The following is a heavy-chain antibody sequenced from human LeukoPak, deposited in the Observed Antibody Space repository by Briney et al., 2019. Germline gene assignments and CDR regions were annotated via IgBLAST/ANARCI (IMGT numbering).Heavy chain of an antibody. Sequence: GGSLRLSCAASGLTFDDYGMSWVRQAPGKGLEWVAFIHYDGSNNYYADSVKGRFTISRDNSKNTLYLQMNTLRADDTAVYYCAKDHGSSDWYYFDYWGQGTLVTVSP. J-gene: IGHJ4*02. D-gene: IGHD6-13*01. CDR3: AKDHGSSDWYYFDY. CDR2: IHYDGSNN. V-gene: IGHV3-30*02. CDR1: GLTFDDYG.